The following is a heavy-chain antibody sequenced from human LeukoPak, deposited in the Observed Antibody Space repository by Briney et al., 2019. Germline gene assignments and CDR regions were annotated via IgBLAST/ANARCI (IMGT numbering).Heavy chain of an antibody. CDR3: ARRFWYAFDI. CDR1: GFTFSDYY. J-gene: IGHJ3*02. D-gene: IGHD3-3*01. V-gene: IGHV3-11*03. CDR2: ISSSSSYT. Sequence: GGSLRLSCAASGFTFSDYYMSWIRQAPGKGLEWVSYISSSSSYTNYADSVKGRFTISRDNAKNSLYLQMTSLRAEDTAVYYCARRFWYAFDIWSQGTMVTVSS.